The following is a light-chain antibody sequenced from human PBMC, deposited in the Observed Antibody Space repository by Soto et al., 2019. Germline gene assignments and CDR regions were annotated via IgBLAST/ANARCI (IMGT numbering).Light chain of an antibody. CDR1: QSVSRY. J-gene: IGKJ4*01. V-gene: IGKV3-11*01. Sequence: EIVLTQSPDTLSLSPGESATLSCRASQSVSRYLALYQQKPGQTPRLLMYGASNRAAGIPARFSGSGSGTDFTLTISSLEPEDFAVYYCQQRSNWPLTFGGGTKVDIK. CDR2: GAS. CDR3: QQRSNWPLT.